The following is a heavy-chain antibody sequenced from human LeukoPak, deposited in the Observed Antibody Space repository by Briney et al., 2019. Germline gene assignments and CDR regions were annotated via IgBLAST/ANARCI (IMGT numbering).Heavy chain of an antibody. D-gene: IGHD2-2*01. V-gene: IGHV3-23*01. CDR1: GFTFSSYA. Sequence: GGSLRLSCAASGFTFSSYAMSWVRQAPGKGLEWVSGISGSGGTTYYANSVNGRFTISRDNSQNTLYLEMNSLRAEDSAVYYCAKDLPAATYSYYYGLDVWGQGTTVTVSS. CDR2: ISGSGGTT. J-gene: IGHJ6*02. CDR3: AKDLPAATYSYYYGLDV.